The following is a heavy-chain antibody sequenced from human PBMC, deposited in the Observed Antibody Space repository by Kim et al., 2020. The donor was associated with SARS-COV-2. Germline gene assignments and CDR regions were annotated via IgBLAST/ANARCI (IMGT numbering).Heavy chain of an antibody. J-gene: IGHJ6*02. CDR3: ARGDYCPRGVCQSHGMDV. D-gene: IGHD2-8*02. CDR2: ISSSSSSYI. CDR1: GFTFSIYS. Sequence: GGSLRLSCTASGFTFSIYSMNWVRQAPGKGLEWVSSISSSSSSYIKYADSVKGRFTISRDNAKNSLYLQMNSLGAEDTAVFYCARGDYCPRGVCQSHGMDVWGQGTTVTVSS. V-gene: IGHV3-21*01.